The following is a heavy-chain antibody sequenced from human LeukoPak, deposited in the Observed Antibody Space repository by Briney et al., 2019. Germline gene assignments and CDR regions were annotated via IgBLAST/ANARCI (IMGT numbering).Heavy chain of an antibody. V-gene: IGHV4-39*01. D-gene: IGHD3-3*01. CDR2: IYYSGSA. CDR3: ARRINDFWSGQYGYYFDY. CDR1: GDSIISSSYY. J-gene: IGHJ4*02. Sequence: SETLSLTCTVSGDSIISSSYYWGWIRQPPGKGLEWIGSIYYSGSAYYNSSLKGRVTISVDTSKNQFSLKLTSVTAADTAVYYCARRINDFWSGQYGYYFDYWGQGTLVTVSS.